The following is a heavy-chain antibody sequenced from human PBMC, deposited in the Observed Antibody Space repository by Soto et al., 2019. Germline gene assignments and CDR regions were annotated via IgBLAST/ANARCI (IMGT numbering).Heavy chain of an antibody. J-gene: IGHJ3*02. D-gene: IGHD2-21*02. CDR1: GGSISRGDYY. Sequence: SETLSLTCTVSGGSISRGDYYWSWIRQPPGKGLEWIGYIYYSGSTYYNPSLNSRVTISVDTSKNQFSLKLSSVTAADTAVYYCARDVTREQAYCGGVCHSAAGASDISGPATMVTVS. V-gene: IGHV4-30-4*08. CDR2: IYYSGST. CDR3: ARDVTREQAYCGGVCHSAAGASDI.